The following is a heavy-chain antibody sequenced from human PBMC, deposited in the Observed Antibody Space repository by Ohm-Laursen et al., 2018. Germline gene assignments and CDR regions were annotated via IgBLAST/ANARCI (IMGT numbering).Heavy chain of an antibody. CDR2: IYSGGST. V-gene: IGHV3-53*01. CDR3: ARGGEEWLQYYGMDV. Sequence: SLRLSCAASGFTVSSNYMSWVRQAPGKGLEWVSVIYSGGSTYYADSVKGRFTISRGNSKNTLYLQMNSLRAEDTAVYYCARGGEEWLQYYGMDVWGQGTTVTV. CDR1: GFTVSSNY. J-gene: IGHJ6*02. D-gene: IGHD5-12*01.